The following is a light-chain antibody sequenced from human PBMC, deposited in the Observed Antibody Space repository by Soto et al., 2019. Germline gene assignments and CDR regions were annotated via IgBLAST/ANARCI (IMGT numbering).Light chain of an antibody. CDR3: QQRGTSPLT. J-gene: IGKJ4*01. CDR2: GAS. CDR1: QSVTSSY. V-gene: IGKV3-20*01. Sequence: EIVLTQSPGTLSLSPGERATLSCRASQSVTSSYLAWYQQRPGQAPRLLIYGASSRATGIPDRFSGSGSGTYFTLTSSRLEPEDFAVYYCQQRGTSPLTFGGVTKLEIK.